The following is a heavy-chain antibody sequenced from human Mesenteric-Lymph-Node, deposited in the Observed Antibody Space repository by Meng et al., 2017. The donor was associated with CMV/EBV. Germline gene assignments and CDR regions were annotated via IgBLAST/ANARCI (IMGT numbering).Heavy chain of an antibody. CDR3: AKSARRDYFDY. J-gene: IGHJ4*02. D-gene: IGHD6-25*01. V-gene: IGHV3-30-3*02. CDR2: ISYDGSNK. CDR1: GFTFSSYA. Sequence: GGSLRLSCAASGFTFSSYAMHWVRQAPGKGLEWVAVISYDGSNKYYADSVKGRFTISRDNSKNSLYLQMNSLRAEDTALYYCAKSARRDYFDYWGQGTLVTVSS.